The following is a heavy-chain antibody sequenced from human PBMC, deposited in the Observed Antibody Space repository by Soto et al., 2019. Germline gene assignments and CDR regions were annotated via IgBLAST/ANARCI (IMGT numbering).Heavy chain of an antibody. D-gene: IGHD1-26*01. CDR1: GYTFTSYY. CDR2: INPRDGST. CDR3: ARDPSARGIVGAANYYYHAMDV. Sequence: GASVKVSCKASGYTFTSYYMHWVRQAPGQGLEWMGIINPRDGSTSYAQKFQDRVAMTRDTSTNTVFMELSSLRSEDTALYYCARDPSARGIVGAANYYYHAMDVWGQGTTVTVSS. J-gene: IGHJ6*02. V-gene: IGHV1-46*01.